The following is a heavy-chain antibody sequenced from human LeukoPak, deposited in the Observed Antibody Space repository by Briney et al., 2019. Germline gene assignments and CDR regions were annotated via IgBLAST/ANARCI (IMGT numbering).Heavy chain of an antibody. CDR3: ARGLGYCSSTSCPYYYYGMDV. CDR2: ISYDGSNK. CDR1: GFTFSSYA. Sequence: GGSLRLSCAASGFTFSSYAMHWVRQAPGKGLEWVSVISYDGSNKYYADSVKGRFTISRDNSKNTLYLQMNSLRAEDTAVYYCARGLGYCSSTSCPYYYYGMDVWGKGTSVAVSS. J-gene: IGHJ6*04. D-gene: IGHD2-2*01. V-gene: IGHV3-30*04.